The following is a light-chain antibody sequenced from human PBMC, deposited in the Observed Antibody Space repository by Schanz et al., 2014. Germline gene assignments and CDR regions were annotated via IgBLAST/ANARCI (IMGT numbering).Light chain of an antibody. CDR1: QSVSSSN. Sequence: EIVLTQSPATLSLSPGERATLSCRASQSVSSSNLAWYQQKPGLAPRLLIYGASSRATGIPDRFSGSGSGTDFTLTISRLEPEDFALYYCQQYGSSPWTFGQGTKVEIK. V-gene: IGKV3-20*01. CDR3: QQYGSSPWT. CDR2: GAS. J-gene: IGKJ1*01.